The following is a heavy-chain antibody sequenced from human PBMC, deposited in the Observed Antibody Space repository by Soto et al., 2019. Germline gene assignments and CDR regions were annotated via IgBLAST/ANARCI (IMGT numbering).Heavy chain of an antibody. CDR2: ISSSGSTI. Sequence: GWSLRLSCAASVFTFSDYYMSWIRQAPGKGLEWVSYISSSGSTIYYAGSVKGRFTISRDNARNSLYLQVNSLRAEDTAVYYCARAERGYYPYYWGQGTLVTVSS. CDR3: ARAERGYYPYY. J-gene: IGHJ4*02. CDR1: VFTFSDYY. V-gene: IGHV3-11*01. D-gene: IGHD3-10*01.